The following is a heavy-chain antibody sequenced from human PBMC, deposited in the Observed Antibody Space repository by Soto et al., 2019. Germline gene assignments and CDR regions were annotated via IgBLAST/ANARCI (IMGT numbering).Heavy chain of an antibody. CDR3: ARGRRPYYYDSSGYSGPATYYFDY. J-gene: IGHJ4*02. D-gene: IGHD3-22*01. CDR1: GGSFSGYY. Sequence: PSETLSLTCAVYGGSFSGYYRSWIRQPPGKGLEWIGEINHSGSTNYNPSLESRVTISVDMSKNQFSLELSSVTAADTAVYYCARGRRPYYYDSSGYSGPATYYFDYWGQGTLVTVSS. CDR2: INHSGST. V-gene: IGHV4-34*01.